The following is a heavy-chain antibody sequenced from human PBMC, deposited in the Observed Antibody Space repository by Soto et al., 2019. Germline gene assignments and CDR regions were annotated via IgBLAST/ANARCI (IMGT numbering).Heavy chain of an antibody. CDR3: AKMSTSSWYIDYFDF. V-gene: IGHV3-23*01. Sequence: EVQLLESGGGLVQPGGSLRLSCVASGISFTTYAMTWVRLAPGKGLEWVSGIGSSGGTIYYADSVKGCFTISRDISKNTVYLQMNSLRAEDTAVYYCAKMSTSSWYIDYFDFWGPGTLVTVSS. J-gene: IGHJ4*02. CDR2: IGSSGGTI. CDR1: GISFTTYA. D-gene: IGHD6-13*01.